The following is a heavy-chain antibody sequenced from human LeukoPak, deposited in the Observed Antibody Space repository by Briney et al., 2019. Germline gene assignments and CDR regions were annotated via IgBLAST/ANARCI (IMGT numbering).Heavy chain of an antibody. V-gene: IGHV3-53*01. CDR2: IYSSGSK. CDR3: TRTFLSGDGYTVGYFDY. J-gene: IGHJ4*02. D-gene: IGHD5-24*01. Sequence: PGGPLDPSCSAPGLTVRTTDIRGARKAPGKGRDWVSLIYSSGSKYYDDSVKGRFTISRDTSKNTLFLQMNSLTAEDTAMYYCTRTFLSGDGYTVGYFDYWGQGTLVTVSS. CDR1: GLTVRTTD.